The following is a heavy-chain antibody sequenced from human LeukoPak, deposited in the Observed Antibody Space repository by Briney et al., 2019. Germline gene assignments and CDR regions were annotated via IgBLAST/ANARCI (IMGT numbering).Heavy chain of an antibody. CDR3: VRTMGGVWGTAFDI. J-gene: IGHJ3*02. D-gene: IGHD3-16*01. V-gene: IGHV3-48*02. Sequence: PGGSLILSCAASGFTFSSYSMNWVRQAPGKGLEWVSHISSGSGSISYADSVKGRFTISRDNAKNSLYLQMNSLRDEDTAVYYCVRTMGGVWGTAFDIWGQGTMVTVSS. CDR1: GFTFSSYS. CDR2: ISSGSGSI.